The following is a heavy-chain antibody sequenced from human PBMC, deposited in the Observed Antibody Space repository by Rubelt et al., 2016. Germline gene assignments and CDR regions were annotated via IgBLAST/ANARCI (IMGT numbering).Heavy chain of an antibody. CDR1: GFTFSSYG. D-gene: IGHD6-19*01. J-gene: IGHJ4*02. CDR2: IWYDGSNK. CDR3: ARSRIAVAGTFGGSYPDY. Sequence: QVQLVESGGGVVQPGRSLRLSCAASGFTFSSYGMHWVRQAPGKGLEWVAVIWYDGSNKYYADSVKGRFTISRDNSKNTLYLQMNSLRAEDTAVYYCARSRIAVAGTFGGSYPDYWGQGTLVTVSS. V-gene: IGHV3-33*01.